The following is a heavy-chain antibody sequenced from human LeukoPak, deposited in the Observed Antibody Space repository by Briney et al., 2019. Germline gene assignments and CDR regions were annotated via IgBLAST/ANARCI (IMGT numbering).Heavy chain of an antibody. CDR2: INPNSGGT. Sequence: GASVKVSCKASGYTFTGYYMHWVRQAPGQGLEWMGWINPNSGGTNYAQKFQGRVTMTRDTSISTAYMELSRLGSDDTAVYYCARGPITMIVEVEGAFDIWGQGTMVTVSS. CDR1: GYTFTGYY. J-gene: IGHJ3*02. V-gene: IGHV1-2*02. CDR3: ARGPITMIVEVEGAFDI. D-gene: IGHD3-22*01.